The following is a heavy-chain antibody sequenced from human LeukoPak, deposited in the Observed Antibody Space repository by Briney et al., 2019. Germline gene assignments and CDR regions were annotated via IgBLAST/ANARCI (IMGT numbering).Heavy chain of an antibody. CDR3: ASTYHYDSSGYYPFDY. CDR1: GLSFSSNA. V-gene: IGHV3-64D*09. J-gene: IGHJ4*02. CDR2: ISSNGGST. D-gene: IGHD3-22*01. Sequence: GGSLRLSCSASGLSFSSNAMHWVRQAPGKGLEYVSCISSNGGSTGYADSVKGRFTISRDNSKRGMFLQMSSLRPEDTAIYYCASTYHYDSSGYYPFDYWGQGTLVTVSS.